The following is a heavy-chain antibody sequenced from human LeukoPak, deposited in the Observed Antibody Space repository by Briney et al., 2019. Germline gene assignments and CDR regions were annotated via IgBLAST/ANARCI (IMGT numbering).Heavy chain of an antibody. V-gene: IGHV3-7*03. CDR2: IKQDGSEK. CDR1: GLTFSGHW. Sequence: GGSLRLSCAASGLTFSGHWMSWVRQAPAKGLEWVANIKQDGSEKYYVDSVKGRFTISRDNAKNSLYLQMNSLRAEDTAMYYCARLGYYSSGNRYFDYWGQGTLVTVSS. D-gene: IGHD3-10*01. CDR3: ARLGYYSSGNRYFDY. J-gene: IGHJ4*02.